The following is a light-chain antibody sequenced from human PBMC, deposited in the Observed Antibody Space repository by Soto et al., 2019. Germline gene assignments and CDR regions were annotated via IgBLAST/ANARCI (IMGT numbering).Light chain of an antibody. Sequence: EIVLTQSPATRSLSPGERATLSCRASQSISSYLAWYQQKPGQAPRLLISDASNRATGIPARFSGSGSGTDFTLTISSLEPEDFAVYYCQQRSNWPPWSFGQGTKVEIK. J-gene: IGKJ1*01. CDR1: QSISSY. V-gene: IGKV3-11*01. CDR3: QQRSNWPPWS. CDR2: DAS.